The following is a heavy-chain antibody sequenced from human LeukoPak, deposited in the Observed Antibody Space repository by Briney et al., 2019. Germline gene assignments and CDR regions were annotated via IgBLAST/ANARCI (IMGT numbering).Heavy chain of an antibody. D-gene: IGHD6-6*01. CDR3: ASGGGAALTVDY. Sequence: SETLSLTCAVYGGSFSGYYWSWIRQPPGKGLEWIGEISHSGSTNYNPSLKSRVTISVDTSKNQFSLKLSSVTAADTAVYYCASGGGAALTVDYWGQGTLVTVSS. CDR1: GGSFSGYY. CDR2: ISHSGST. J-gene: IGHJ4*02. V-gene: IGHV4-34*01.